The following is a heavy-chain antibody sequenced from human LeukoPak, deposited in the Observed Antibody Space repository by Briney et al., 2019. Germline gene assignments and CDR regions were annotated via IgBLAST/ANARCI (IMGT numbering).Heavy chain of an antibody. Sequence: PGGSLRLSCAVSGFTFSSYGMHWVRQAPGKGLEWVAVIWYDGSNKYYADSVKGRFTISRDNSKNTLYLQMNSLRAEDTAVYYCAKDRGRFVDYWGQGTLVTVSS. V-gene: IGHV3-33*06. D-gene: IGHD3-10*01. CDR2: IWYDGSNK. CDR3: AKDRGRFVDY. CDR1: GFTFSSYG. J-gene: IGHJ4*02.